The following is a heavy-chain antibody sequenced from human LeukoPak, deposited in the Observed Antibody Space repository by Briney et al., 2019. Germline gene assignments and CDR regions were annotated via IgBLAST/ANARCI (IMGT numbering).Heavy chain of an antibody. J-gene: IGHJ5*02. CDR3: ARGGASRYSSSFNWFDP. Sequence: GGSVKVSCKASGYTFTSYAMNWVRQAPGQGLEWMGWINTNTGNPTYAQGFTGRFVFSLDTSVSTAYLQISGLKAEDTAVYYCARGGASRYSSSFNWFDPWGQGTLVTVSS. D-gene: IGHD6-13*01. V-gene: IGHV7-4-1*02. CDR2: INTNTGNP. CDR1: GYTFTSYA.